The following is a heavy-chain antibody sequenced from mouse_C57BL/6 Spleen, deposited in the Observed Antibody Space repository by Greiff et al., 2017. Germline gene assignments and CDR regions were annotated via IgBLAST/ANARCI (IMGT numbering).Heavy chain of an antibody. CDR3: ARTVFYAMDY. V-gene: IGHV1-80*01. CDR1: GYAFSSYW. J-gene: IGHJ4*01. Sequence: QVHVKQSGAELVKPGASVKISCKASGYAFSSYWMNWVKQRPGKGLEWIGQIYPGGGDTNYNGKFKGKATLTADKSSSTAYMQLSSLTSEDSAVYFCARTVFYAMDYWGQGTSVTVSS. CDR2: IYPGGGDT.